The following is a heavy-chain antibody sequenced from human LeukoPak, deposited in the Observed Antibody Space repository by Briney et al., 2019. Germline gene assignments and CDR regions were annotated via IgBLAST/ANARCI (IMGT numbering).Heavy chain of an antibody. Sequence: SETLSLSCTVSGGSLSSHTSVWIPQPPRKGLEWFGYIYHSGSTNYNPSLKSRVTISLDTSKNQFSLKLSSVTAADTAVYYCARAPGYSSLYYFDYWGQGTLVTVSS. V-gene: IGHV4-59*11. CDR3: ARAPGYSSLYYFDY. CDR2: IYHSGST. CDR1: GGSLSSHT. D-gene: IGHD6-6*01. J-gene: IGHJ4*02.